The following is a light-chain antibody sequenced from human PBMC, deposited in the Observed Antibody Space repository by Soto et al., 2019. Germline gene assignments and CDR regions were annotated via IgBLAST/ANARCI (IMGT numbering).Light chain of an antibody. CDR2: KAS. CDR3: QEYSVFSPYT. CDR1: QSVGSS. V-gene: IGKV1-5*03. J-gene: IGKJ2*01. Sequence: DIQMTQSPSVLSASVGDRVTVTCRASQSVGSSLAWYQQIPGKAPTLLIYKASTLSRVVPSRFSGGGFVAEFTLNINNLQADDFATYYCQEYSVFSPYTFGQGTKLEI.